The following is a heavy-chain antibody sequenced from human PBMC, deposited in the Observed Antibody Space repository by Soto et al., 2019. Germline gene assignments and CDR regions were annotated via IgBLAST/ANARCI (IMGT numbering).Heavy chain of an antibody. CDR1: GGTFSSYA. J-gene: IGHJ4*02. V-gene: IGHV1-69*01. CDR2: IIPIFGTA. D-gene: IGHD6-6*01. Sequence: QVQLVQSGAEVKKPGSSVKVSCKASGGTFSSYAISWVRQAPGQGLEWMGGIIPIFGTANYAQKFQGRVTITADESTSTANMELSSLRSEDTAVYYCASLSIAARTPPPTYYFDYWGQGTLVTVSS. CDR3: ASLSIAARTPPPTYYFDY.